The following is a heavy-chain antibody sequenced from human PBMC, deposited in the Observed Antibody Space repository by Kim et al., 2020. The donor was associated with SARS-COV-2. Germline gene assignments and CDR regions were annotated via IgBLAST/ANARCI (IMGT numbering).Heavy chain of an antibody. Sequence: GGSLRLSCAASGFTFSNAWMSWVRQAPGKGLEWVGRIKSKTDGGTIDYTAPVKGIFTISRDDSKYTLYLQMNSLKTEDTAFYYCTTNPGGGSNWYSIPPLWGQGTLVTVSS. J-gene: IGHJ4*02. CDR1: GFTFSNAW. CDR3: TTNPGGGSNWYSIPPL. V-gene: IGHV3-15*01. CDR2: IKSKTDGGTI. D-gene: IGHD6-13*01.